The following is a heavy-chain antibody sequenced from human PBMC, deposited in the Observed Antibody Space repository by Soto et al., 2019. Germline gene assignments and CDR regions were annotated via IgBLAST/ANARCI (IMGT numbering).Heavy chain of an antibody. CDR2: IYYSGST. Sequence: SETLSLTCTVSGGSISSSSYYWGWIRQPPGKGLEWIGSIYYSGSTYYNPSLKSRVTISVDTSKNQFSLKLSSVTAADTAVYYCARDGLGSSSWYYYWGQGTLVTVS. D-gene: IGHD6-13*01. CDR1: GGSISSSSYY. V-gene: IGHV4-39*02. J-gene: IGHJ4*02. CDR3: ARDGLGSSSWYYY.